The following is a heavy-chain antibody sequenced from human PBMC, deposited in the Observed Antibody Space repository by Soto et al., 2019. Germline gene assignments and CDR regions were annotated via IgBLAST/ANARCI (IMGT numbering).Heavy chain of an antibody. CDR1: GFTFSSYA. D-gene: IGHD2-15*01. V-gene: IGHV3-30-3*01. CDR2: ISYDGSNK. CDR3: ARAAPLVEMATPDY. Sequence: QVQLVESGGGVVQPGRSLRLSCAASGFTFSSYAMHWVRQAPGKGLEWVAVISYDGSNKYYADSVKGRFTISRDNSKNTLYLQMNSLRAEDTAVYYCARAAPLVEMATPDYWGQGTLVTVSS. J-gene: IGHJ4*02.